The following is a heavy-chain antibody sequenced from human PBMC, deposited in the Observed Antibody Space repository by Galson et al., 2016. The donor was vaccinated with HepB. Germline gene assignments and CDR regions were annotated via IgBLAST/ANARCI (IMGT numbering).Heavy chain of an antibody. CDR2: ISGYNGNT. CDR3: ARDYCSGGGCYPFAPSDDTFDI. CDR1: GYTFTSYG. J-gene: IGHJ3*02. D-gene: IGHD2-15*01. Sequence: SVKVSCKASGYTFTSYGISWVRQAPGQGLEWMGWISGYNGNTNYAQKLQGRVTMTTDTSTSTANMEPRSLRSDDTAVYHCARDYCSGGGCYPFAPSDDTFDIWGQGTMVTVSS. V-gene: IGHV1-18*01.